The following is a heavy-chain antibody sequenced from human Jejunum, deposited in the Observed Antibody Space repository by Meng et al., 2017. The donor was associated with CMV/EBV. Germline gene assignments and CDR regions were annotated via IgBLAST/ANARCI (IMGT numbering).Heavy chain of an antibody. V-gene: IGHV3-30*02. CDR2: IRYDGTVQ. J-gene: IGHJ4*02. CDR1: GFTFSIYG. D-gene: IGHD6-19*01. CDR3: AKVGFGWYSIDY. Sequence: VQLVGSGGGGVQPGGSRRLFCGASGFTFSIYGMHWGRQAPGKGLEWVAFIRYDGTVQNYADSVKGRFTISRDNSWNMLSLEMNSLRPEDTAVYYCAKVGFGWYSIDYWGQGTLVTVSS.